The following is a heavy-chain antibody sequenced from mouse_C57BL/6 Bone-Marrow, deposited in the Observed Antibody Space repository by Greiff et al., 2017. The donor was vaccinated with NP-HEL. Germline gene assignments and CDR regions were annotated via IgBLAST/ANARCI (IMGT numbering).Heavy chain of an antibody. CDR3: TESSYYYGSRGFAY. D-gene: IGHD1-1*01. CDR1: GFNIKDDY. Sequence: EVQLQQSGAELVRPGASVKLSCTASGFNIKDDYMHWVKQRPEQGLEWIGWIDPENGDTEYASKFQGKATITAYTSSNTAYLQLSSLTSEDTAVYYCTESSYYYGSRGFAYWGQGTLVTVSA. V-gene: IGHV14-4*01. J-gene: IGHJ3*01. CDR2: IDPENGDT.